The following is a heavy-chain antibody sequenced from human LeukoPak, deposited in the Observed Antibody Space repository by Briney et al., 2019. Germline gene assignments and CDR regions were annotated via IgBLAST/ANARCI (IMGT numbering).Heavy chain of an antibody. D-gene: IGHD4-17*01. CDR3: ARGPGDYPKGWFDP. CDR1: GYTFTNYG. V-gene: IGHV1-18*01. CDR2: ISTYNGNT. Sequence: ASVKVSCKASGYTFTNYGITWVRQTPGRGLQCMGGISTYNGNTHYAQRFQGRVTMTTDTSTSTVYMELRSLRSEDTALYYCARGPGDYPKGWFDPWGQGTLVTVSS. J-gene: IGHJ5*02.